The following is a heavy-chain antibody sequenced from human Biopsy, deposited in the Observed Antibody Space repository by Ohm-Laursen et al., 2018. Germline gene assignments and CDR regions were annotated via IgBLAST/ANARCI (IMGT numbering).Heavy chain of an antibody. J-gene: IGHJ6*02. CDR2: INHRGSI. V-gene: IGHV4-34*01. CDR3: ARAVDYYDPYYYYGLDV. CDR1: GGSVSGYY. D-gene: IGHD3-16*01. Sequence: SETLSLTCAVYGGSVSGYYWSWIRQPPGKGLEWIGEINHRGSINYNPSLKSRVTISVDTSKNQFSRKLRSVTAADTAVYYCARAVDYYDPYYYYGLDVWGQGTTVTVSS.